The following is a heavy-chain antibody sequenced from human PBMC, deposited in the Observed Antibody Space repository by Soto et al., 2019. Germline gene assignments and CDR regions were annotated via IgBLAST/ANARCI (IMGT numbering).Heavy chain of an antibody. Sequence: GGSLRLSCAASGFTFSSYAMSWVRQAPGKGLEWVSGISGSGGSTYYADSVKGRFTISRDNSKSTLYLQMNSLRAEDTAVYYCAKEFENSSGFIYYYYYGMDVWGQGTTVTVSS. V-gene: IGHV3-23*01. CDR1: GFTFSSYA. CDR3: AKEFENSSGFIYYYYYGMDV. CDR2: ISGSGGST. J-gene: IGHJ6*02. D-gene: IGHD6-19*01.